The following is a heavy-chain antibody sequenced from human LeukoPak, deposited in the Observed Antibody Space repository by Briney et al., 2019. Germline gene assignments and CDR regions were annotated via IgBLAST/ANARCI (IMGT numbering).Heavy chain of an antibody. CDR2: MNPNSGST. D-gene: IGHD2-2*01. J-gene: IGHJ6*03. CDR3: ARLVVPAAMGEIDSYYYYMDV. V-gene: IGHV1-8*03. Sequence: ASVKVSCKASGYTFTSYDMNWVRQATGQGLEWMGWMNPNSGSTGYAQKFQGRVTITRNTSISTAYMELSSLRSEDMAVYYCARLVVPAAMGEIDSYYYYMDVWGKGTTVTVSS. CDR1: GYTFTSYD.